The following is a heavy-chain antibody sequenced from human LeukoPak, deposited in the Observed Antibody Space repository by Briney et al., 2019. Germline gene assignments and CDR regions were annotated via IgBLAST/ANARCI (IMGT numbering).Heavy chain of an antibody. J-gene: IGHJ4*02. CDR1: GFTFISYS. CDR2: ISGSGGST. CDR3: AKDHYSSGWYPTPFDY. Sequence: GGSLRLSCAASGFTFISYSMSWGRQAPGNGVEWGSAISGSGGSTYYADSVKGRFTISRDNSKNTLYLQMNSLRAEDTAVYYCAKDHYSSGWYPTPFDYWGQGTLVTVSS. V-gene: IGHV3-23*01. D-gene: IGHD6-19*01.